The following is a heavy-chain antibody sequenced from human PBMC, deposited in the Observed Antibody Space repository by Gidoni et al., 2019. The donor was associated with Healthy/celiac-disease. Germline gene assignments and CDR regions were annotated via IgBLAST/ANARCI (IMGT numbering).Heavy chain of an antibody. CDR3: TRGGIAAAGQCDP. D-gene: IGHD6-13*01. J-gene: IGHJ5*02. CDR2: IRSKAYGGTT. Sequence: EVQLVESGGGLVKPGRSLRLSCTASGFPFGDYAMSWFRQAQGKGLEWVGFIRSKAYGGTTEYAASVKGRFTISRDDSKSIAYLQMNSLKTEDTAVYYCTRGGIAAAGQCDPWGQGTLVTVSS. CDR1: GFPFGDYA. V-gene: IGHV3-49*05.